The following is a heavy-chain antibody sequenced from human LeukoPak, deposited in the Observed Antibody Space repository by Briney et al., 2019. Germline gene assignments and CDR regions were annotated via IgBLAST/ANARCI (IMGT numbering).Heavy chain of an antibody. Sequence: PGRSLRLSCAASGFTCSSYGMHWVRQAAGKGLEWVAVIWYDGSNKYYADSVKGRFTISRDNSRNTLYLQMNSLRAEDTAVYYCAKRTITTLPYGLDVWGQGTTVTVSS. J-gene: IGHJ6*02. CDR1: GFTCSSYG. V-gene: IGHV3-33*06. D-gene: IGHD4-4*01. CDR3: AKRTITTLPYGLDV. CDR2: IWYDGSNK.